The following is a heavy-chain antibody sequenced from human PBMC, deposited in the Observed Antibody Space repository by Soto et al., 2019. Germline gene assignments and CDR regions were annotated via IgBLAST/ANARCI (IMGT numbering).Heavy chain of an antibody. CDR2: IYSGGST. Sequence: GGSLRLSCAASGFTVSSNYMSWVRQAPGKGLEWVSVIYSGGSTYYADSVKGRFTISRDNSKNTLYLQMNSLRAEDTAVYYCARDVRDGITIFGVVIGGGGWFDPWGQGTLVTVS. J-gene: IGHJ5*02. V-gene: IGHV3-66*01. CDR1: GFTVSSNY. D-gene: IGHD3-3*01. CDR3: ARDVRDGITIFGVVIGGGGWFDP.